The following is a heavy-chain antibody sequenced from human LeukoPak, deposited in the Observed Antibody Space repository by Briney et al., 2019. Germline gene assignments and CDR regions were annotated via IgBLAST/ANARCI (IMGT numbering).Heavy chain of an antibody. V-gene: IGHV1-8*01. CDR2: MNPSSGDT. J-gene: IGHJ5*02. Sequence: VASVKVSCKASGYTFTSYDINWVRQATGQGLEYMGWMNPSSGDTGYAQKFQGRVAMTRSTSISTAYLELSRLRSDDTALYYCARGGVAATSRYNWFAPWGQGTLVTVSS. CDR1: GYTFTSYD. CDR3: ARGGVAATSRYNWFAP. D-gene: IGHD2-15*01.